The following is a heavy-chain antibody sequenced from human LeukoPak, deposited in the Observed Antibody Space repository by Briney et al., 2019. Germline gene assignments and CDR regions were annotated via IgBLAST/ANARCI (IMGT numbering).Heavy chain of an antibody. D-gene: IGHD1-26*01. CDR2: ISGSGGST. CDR1: GFTFSSYA. Sequence: GGSLRLSCAASGFTFSSYAMSWVRQAPGKGLEWVSAISGSGGSTYYADSVKGRFTISRDNSKNTLYLQMNGLRAEDTAVYYCAKDRSYGTYYREHWGQGTLVTVSS. CDR3: AKDRSYGTYYREH. V-gene: IGHV3-23*01. J-gene: IGHJ4*02.